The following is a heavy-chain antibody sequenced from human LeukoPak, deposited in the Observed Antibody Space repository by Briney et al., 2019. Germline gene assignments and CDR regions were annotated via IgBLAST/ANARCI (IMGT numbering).Heavy chain of an antibody. V-gene: IGHV3-48*03. J-gene: IGHJ4*02. D-gene: IGHD5-18*01. CDR1: GFIHSSYE. CDR3: AKEMAPEGYSYGYDY. CDR2: ISSKDDTI. Sequence: GGSLRLSCVASGFIHSSYEMNEVRPAPGKGREGVSYISSKDDTIYYAGSVKGRFTISRDNSKNTLYLQMNSLRADDTAVYYCAKEMAPEGYSYGYDYWGQGTLVTVSS.